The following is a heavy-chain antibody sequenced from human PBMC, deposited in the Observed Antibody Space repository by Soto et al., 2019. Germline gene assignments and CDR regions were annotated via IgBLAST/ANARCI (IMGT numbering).Heavy chain of an antibody. CDR1: GYPFSDYY. CDR3: ARSGDCTGTSCHLRGPFDS. CDR2: INPYSGGT. D-gene: IGHD2-8*02. J-gene: IGHJ4*02. V-gene: IGHV1-2*02. Sequence: ASVKVSCKASGYPFSDYYMHWVRQAPGQGLEWMGWINPYSGGTTFAQKFQGRVTLTRDTSIWTASIDVYSLTSYDTAVYFCARSGDCTGTSCHLRGPFDSWGPGTLVTVSS.